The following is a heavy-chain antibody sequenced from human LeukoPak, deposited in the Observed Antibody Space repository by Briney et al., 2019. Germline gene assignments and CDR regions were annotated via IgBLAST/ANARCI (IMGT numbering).Heavy chain of an antibody. D-gene: IGHD2-15*01. CDR2: IKSKTDGGTT. CDR3: TLDPSPGGYCSGGSCYIDYYYYGMDV. Sequence: GGSLRLSCAASGFTFSSAWMSWVRQAPGKGLEWVGRIKSKTDGGTTDYAAYVKGRFTISRDDSKNTLYLQMNSLKTEDTALHYCTLDPSPGGYCSGGSCYIDYYYYGMDVWGQGTTVTVSS. CDR1: GFTFSSAW. J-gene: IGHJ6*02. V-gene: IGHV3-15*01.